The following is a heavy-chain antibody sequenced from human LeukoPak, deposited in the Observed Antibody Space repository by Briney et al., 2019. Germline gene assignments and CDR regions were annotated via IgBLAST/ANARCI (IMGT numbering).Heavy chain of an antibody. CDR1: GFTFSSYA. V-gene: IGHV3-30*04. CDR2: ISYDRSNK. CDR3: ARERVVYYYYYGMDV. J-gene: IGHJ6*04. Sequence: PGGSLRLSCAASGFTFSSYAMHWVRQAPGKGLEWVAVISYDRSNKYYADSVKGRFTISRDNSKNTLYLQMNSLRAEDTAVYYCARERVVYYYYYGMDVWGKGTTVTVSS.